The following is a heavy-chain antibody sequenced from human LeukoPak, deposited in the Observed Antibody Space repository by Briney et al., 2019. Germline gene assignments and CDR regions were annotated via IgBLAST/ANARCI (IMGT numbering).Heavy chain of an antibody. J-gene: IGHJ5*02. CDR1: GYSFTSHY. CDR3: ARDNSVGDVAWWFDP. D-gene: IGHD1-26*01. CDR2: INPSGSST. Sequence: ASVKVSCEASGYSFTSHYMHWVRQAPGQGLEWLGLINPSGSSTLYAQKFQGRITMTRDMSTTTDYMELSSLTYDDTAVYYCARDNSVGDVAWWFDPWGQGTLVTVSS. V-gene: IGHV1-46*01.